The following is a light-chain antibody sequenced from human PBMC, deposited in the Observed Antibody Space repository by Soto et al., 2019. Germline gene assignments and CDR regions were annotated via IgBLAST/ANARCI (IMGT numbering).Light chain of an antibody. CDR1: SSDVGSYNF. V-gene: IGLV2-14*01. Sequence: QSALTRPASVSGSAGRSITISCTGTSSDVGSYNFVSWYQQLPGKAPKLMIYEVSNRPSGVSNRFSGSKSGNTASLTISGLQAEDEADYYCSSYTTSSNYVFGSGTKVTVL. J-gene: IGLJ1*01. CDR3: SSYTTSSNYV. CDR2: EVS.